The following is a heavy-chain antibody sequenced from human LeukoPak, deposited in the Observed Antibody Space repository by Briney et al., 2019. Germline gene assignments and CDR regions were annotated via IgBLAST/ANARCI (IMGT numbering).Heavy chain of an antibody. CDR1: GFTFSSYS. D-gene: IGHD3-10*01. J-gene: IGHJ4*02. CDR3: ARDSYGSADY. CDR2: ISSSSTTI. Sequence: PGGSLRLSCAASGFTFSSYSMNWVRQAPGKGLEWVSYISSSSTTIYYADSVKGRFTISRDNAKNSLYLQMNSLGVEDTAVYYCARDSYGSADYWGQGTLVTVSS. V-gene: IGHV3-48*01.